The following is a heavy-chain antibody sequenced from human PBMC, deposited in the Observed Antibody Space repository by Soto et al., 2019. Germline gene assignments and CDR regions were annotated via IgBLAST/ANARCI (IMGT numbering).Heavy chain of an antibody. CDR2: ISGSGGST. V-gene: IGHV3-23*01. CDR3: AKDVFAFGSGPLAPPFDY. Sequence: GGSLRLSCAASGFTFSSYAMSWVRQAPGKGLEWVSAISGSGGSTYYADSVKGRFTISRDNSKNTLYLQMNSLRAEDTAVYYCAKDVFAFGSGPLAPPFDYWGQGTLVTVSS. J-gene: IGHJ4*02. D-gene: IGHD2-15*01. CDR1: GFTFSSYA.